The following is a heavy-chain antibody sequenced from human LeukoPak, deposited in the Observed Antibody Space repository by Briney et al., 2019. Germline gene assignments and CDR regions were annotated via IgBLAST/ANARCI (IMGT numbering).Heavy chain of an antibody. CDR1: GFTFSSYS. Sequence: GGSLRLSCAASGFTFSSYSMTWVRQTPGKGLEWVSYISSDSRTIYYADSVKGRFTISRDNAKNSLYLQMNSLRDEDTAVYYCARIGEVGFDPWGQGTLVTVSS. CDR3: ARIGEVGFDP. CDR2: ISSDSRTI. D-gene: IGHD4-17*01. J-gene: IGHJ5*02. V-gene: IGHV3-48*02.